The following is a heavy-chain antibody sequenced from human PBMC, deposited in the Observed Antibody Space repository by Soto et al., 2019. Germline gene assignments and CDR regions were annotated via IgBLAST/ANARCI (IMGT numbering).Heavy chain of an antibody. D-gene: IGHD2-21*01. V-gene: IGHV3-7*02. CDR2: IKPDGSEK. Sequence: EVQLVESGGGLVQPGESLRLSCAASGFTFGRSWMTWVRQAPGKGLEWVANIKPDGSEKDYVDSVKGRFTISRDNAQNSLYLQLNSLRVEDTAVYYCAMYSGRGWAFDTWGQGTTVTVSS. CDR3: AMYSGRGWAFDT. CDR1: GFTFGRSW. J-gene: IGHJ3*02.